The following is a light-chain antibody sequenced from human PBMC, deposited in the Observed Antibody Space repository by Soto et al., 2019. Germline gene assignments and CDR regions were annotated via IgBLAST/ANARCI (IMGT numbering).Light chain of an antibody. CDR2: LGS. J-gene: IGKJ2*01. Sequence: IVMTQSPLSLPVTLGESASISCRSSQSLLHTNGHNYLDWYLQKPGQSPQLLIYLGSNRASGVPDRFSGSGSGTDFTLTISSLQPEDIATYYCQQYDDLYTFGQGTKVEI. CDR3: QQYDDLYT. CDR1: QSLLHTNGHNY. V-gene: IGKV2-28*01.